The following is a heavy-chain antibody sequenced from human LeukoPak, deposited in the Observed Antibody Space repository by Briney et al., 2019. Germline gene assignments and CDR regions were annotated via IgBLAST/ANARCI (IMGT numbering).Heavy chain of an antibody. J-gene: IGHJ4*02. CDR3: ARAAIFGVVIPYFDY. CDR2: IYYSGST. Sequence: KPSETLSLTCTVSGGSISSYYWSWIRQPPGKGLGWIGYIYYSGSTNYNPSLKSRVTISVDTSKNQFSLKLSSVTAADTAVYYCARAAIFGVVIPYFDYWGQGTLVTVSS. CDR1: GGSISSYY. V-gene: IGHV4-59*01. D-gene: IGHD3-3*01.